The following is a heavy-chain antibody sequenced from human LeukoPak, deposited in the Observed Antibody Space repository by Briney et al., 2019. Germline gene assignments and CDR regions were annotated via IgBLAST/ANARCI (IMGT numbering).Heavy chain of an antibody. CDR3: ARGDEWFDY. V-gene: IGHV4-4*09. CDR1: GASIGSYF. J-gene: IGHJ4*02. D-gene: IGHD2-21*01. CDR2: IYTSGST. Sequence: SETLSLTCTVSGASIGSYFWSWIRQPPGKGLEWIGYIYTSGSTNYNPSLKSRVTISVDTSKNQFSLKLSSVTAADTAVYYCARGDEWFDYWGQGTLVTVSS.